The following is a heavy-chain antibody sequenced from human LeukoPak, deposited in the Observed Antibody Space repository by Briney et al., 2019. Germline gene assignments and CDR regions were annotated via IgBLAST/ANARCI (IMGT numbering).Heavy chain of an antibody. V-gene: IGHV4-59*01. CDR1: GGSIRSYY. CDR2: IYYSGST. J-gene: IGHJ4*02. D-gene: IGHD3-22*01. Sequence: SETLSLTCTVSGGSIRSYYWSWIRQPPGKGLEWIGYIYYSGSTDYNPSLKSRVTISVATSKNRFSLKVSSVTAADTAVYYCARGYYDSSGQYYRGIFDYWGQGTLVTVSS. CDR3: ARGYYDSSGQYYRGIFDY.